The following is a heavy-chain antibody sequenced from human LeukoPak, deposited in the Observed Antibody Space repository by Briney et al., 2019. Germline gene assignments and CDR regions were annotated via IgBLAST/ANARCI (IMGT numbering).Heavy chain of an antibody. CDR2: ISGSGGST. J-gene: IGHJ4*02. D-gene: IGHD3-10*01. V-gene: IGHV3-23*01. CDR3: AMDYGSGTPSHFDY. Sequence: GGSLRLSCAASGFTFSSYSMNWVRQAPGKGLEWVSAISGSGGSTYYADSVKGRFTISRDNSKNTLYLQMNSLRAEDTAVYYCAMDYGSGTPSHFDYWGQGTLVTVSS. CDR1: GFTFSSYS.